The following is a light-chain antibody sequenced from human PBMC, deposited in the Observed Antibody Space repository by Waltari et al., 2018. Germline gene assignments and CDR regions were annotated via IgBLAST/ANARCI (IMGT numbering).Light chain of an antibody. J-gene: IGLJ2*01. Sequence: QSALTQPRSVSGSPGQSVTISCTGTSADAGAFNYGPCAPATPGKAPRLTIHDVSERPSGVPDRFSASKSGNTASLTISGLQAEDEGSYHCCSRAGSSVVFGGGTKLTVL. CDR2: DVS. V-gene: IGLV2-11*01. CDR1: SADAGAFNY. CDR3: CSRAGSSVV.